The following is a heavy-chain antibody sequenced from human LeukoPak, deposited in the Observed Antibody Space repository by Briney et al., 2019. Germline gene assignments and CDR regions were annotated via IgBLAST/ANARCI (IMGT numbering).Heavy chain of an antibody. D-gene: IGHD1-26*01. V-gene: IGHV1-18*01. CDR2: ISAYNGNT. CDR3: ARDNVVGANPYYYYMDV. Sequence: ASVKVSCKASGYTFTSYGISWVRQAPGQGLEWMGWISAYNGNTNYAQKLQGRVTMTTDTSTSTAYMELRSLRSDDTAVYYCARDNVVGANPYYYYMDVWGKGTTVTVSS. J-gene: IGHJ6*03. CDR1: GYTFTSYG.